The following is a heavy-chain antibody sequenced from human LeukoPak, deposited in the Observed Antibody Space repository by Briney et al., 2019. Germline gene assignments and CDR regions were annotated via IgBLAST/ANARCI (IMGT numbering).Heavy chain of an antibody. CDR1: GFTFSNYG. V-gene: IGHV3-23*01. CDR3: AKDYPPRLRPWRWGAFDI. Sequence: QPGGTLRLSCAGSGFTFSNYGMSWVRQAPGKGLEWVSAMTGVGGNTYYADSVKGRFTISRDNSKNTLYLQMNSLRAEDTAVYYCAKDYPPRLRPWRWGAFDIWGQGTMVTVSS. CDR2: MTGVGGNT. J-gene: IGHJ3*02. D-gene: IGHD5-12*01.